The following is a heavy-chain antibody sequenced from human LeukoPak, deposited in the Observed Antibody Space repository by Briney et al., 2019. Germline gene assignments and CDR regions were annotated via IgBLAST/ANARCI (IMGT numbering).Heavy chain of an antibody. V-gene: IGHV1-8*01. CDR3: ARGVWAAAGPYYFDY. CDR2: MNPNSGNT. D-gene: IGHD6-13*01. CDR1: GYTFTSYD. J-gene: IGHJ4*02. Sequence: GASVKVSCKASGYTFTSYDINWVRQATGQGLEWMGWMNPNSGNTGYAQKFQGRVTMTRNTSISTAYMELSSLRSEDTAVYHCARGVWAAAGPYYFDYWGQGTLVTVSS.